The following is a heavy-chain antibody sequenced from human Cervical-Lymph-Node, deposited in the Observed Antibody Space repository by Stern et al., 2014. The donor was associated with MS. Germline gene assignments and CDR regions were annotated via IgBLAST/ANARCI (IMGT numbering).Heavy chain of an antibody. CDR2: IFYTGST. CDR3: AKEHSGGTGVFDS. Sequence: LQLQESGPRLVKPSETLSLTCTISDGSISTYYLSWVRQPPGKGLEWIGHIFYTGSTTFSPSLRSRLTMSVDTSKNQFSLKLGSVTAADTALYYCAKEHSGGTGVFDSWGQGCLVTVSS. CDR1: DGSISTYY. D-gene: IGHD1-7*01. J-gene: IGHJ4*02. V-gene: IGHV4-59*01.